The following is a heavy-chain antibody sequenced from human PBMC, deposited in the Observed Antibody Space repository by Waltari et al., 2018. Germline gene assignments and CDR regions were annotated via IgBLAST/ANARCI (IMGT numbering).Heavy chain of an antibody. D-gene: IGHD1-7*01. CDR2: INSNTGGA. Sequence: QIQIMQSGAEVKKPGASVKVSCQASGYTFTAFYFHWARQAPGQGLEWMGWINSNTGGADCAQSFQGRVTVTRDTSISTVYMELSGLTSDDTAVYYCAREALGGTKAFDMWGQGTMVTVSS. CDR1: GYTFTAFY. V-gene: IGHV1-2*02. J-gene: IGHJ3*02. CDR3: AREALGGTKAFDM.